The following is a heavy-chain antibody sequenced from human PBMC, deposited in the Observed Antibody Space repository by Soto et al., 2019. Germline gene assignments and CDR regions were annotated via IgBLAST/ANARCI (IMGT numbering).Heavy chain of an antibody. CDR3: AKAGWLGWFDP. Sequence: QVQLVQSGAEVKKPGASVKVSCKASGDTFTSYDINWVRQATGQGLEWMGCMNPKNGNTGYAQKFQGRVTMTRNTSITTAYMELSSLRSEDTAVYYCAKAGWLGWFDPWGQGTLVTVSS. D-gene: IGHD1-1*01. CDR1: GDTFTSYD. J-gene: IGHJ5*02. V-gene: IGHV1-8*01. CDR2: MNPKNGNT.